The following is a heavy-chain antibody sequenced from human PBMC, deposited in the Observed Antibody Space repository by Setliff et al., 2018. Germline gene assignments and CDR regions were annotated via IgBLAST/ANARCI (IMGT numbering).Heavy chain of an antibody. D-gene: IGHD6-19*01. V-gene: IGHV3-11*01. CDR2: IHDSGNPT. Sequence: GGSLRLSCAASGFTFSNYYMTWIRQAPGKGLEWISYIHDSGNPTYYADSVKGRFTVSRDNAKNSLYLQMTSLRAEDTAVYYCAKDQWLVQYWFDPWGQGTLVTVSS. CDR3: AKDQWLVQYWFDP. CDR1: GFTFSNYY. J-gene: IGHJ5*02.